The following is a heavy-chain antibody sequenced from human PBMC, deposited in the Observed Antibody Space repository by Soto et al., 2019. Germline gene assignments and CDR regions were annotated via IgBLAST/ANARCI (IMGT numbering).Heavy chain of an antibody. V-gene: IGHV4-59*01. CDR1: GGSISSYY. CDR2: IYYSGST. J-gene: IGHJ5*02. D-gene: IGHD3-10*01. CDR3: ARGGAWFGELDFRFDP. Sequence: SETLSLTCTVSGGSISSYYWSWIRQPPGKGLEWIGYIYYSGSTNYNPSLKSRVTISVDTSKNRFSLKLSSVTAADTAVYYCARGGAWFGELDFRFDPWGQGTLVTVSS.